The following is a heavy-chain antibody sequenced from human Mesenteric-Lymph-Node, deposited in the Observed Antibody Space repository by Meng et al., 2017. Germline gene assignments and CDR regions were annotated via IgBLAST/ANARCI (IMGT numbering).Heavy chain of an antibody. J-gene: IGHJ3*02. V-gene: IGHV4-59*01. D-gene: IGHD6-13*01. Sequence: SETLSLTCPVSGGSISSYYWSWIRQPPGKGLEWIGYIYYSGSTNYNPSLKSRVTISVDTSKNQFSLKLSSVTAADTAVYYCARQQLGDAFDIWGQGTMVTVSS. CDR3: ARQQLGDAFDI. CDR2: IYYSGST. CDR1: GGSISSYY.